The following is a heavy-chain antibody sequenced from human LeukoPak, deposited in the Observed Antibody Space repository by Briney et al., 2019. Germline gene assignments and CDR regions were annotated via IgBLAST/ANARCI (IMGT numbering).Heavy chain of an antibody. V-gene: IGHV3-21*01. CDR2: ISSSSSSI. Sequence: GGSLRLSCAVSGFTFSSYSMSWGRRAPGGGVEGVSCISSSSSSIYYAASLKGRFTISRDNAKNSLYLQMNSLRAEDTAVYYCARVRIAVAGVFDYGGQGTLGPVSP. D-gene: IGHD6-19*01. CDR1: GFTFSSYS. CDR3: ARVRIAVAGVFDY. J-gene: IGHJ4*02.